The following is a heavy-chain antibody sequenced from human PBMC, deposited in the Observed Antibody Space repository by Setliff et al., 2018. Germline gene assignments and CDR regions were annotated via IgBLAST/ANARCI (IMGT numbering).Heavy chain of an antibody. Sequence: LSLTCTVSGGSIRSGSFYWSWIRQSAEKGLEWIGRVHARGSPNYNPSFKGRVTISLDTSTNQFSLNLNSVTAADTAVYYCAKERYFDWFFENWGQGTLVTVSS. D-gene: IGHD3-9*01. CDR2: VHARGSP. CDR3: AKERYFDWFFEN. CDR1: GGSIRSGSFY. J-gene: IGHJ4*02. V-gene: IGHV4-61*02.